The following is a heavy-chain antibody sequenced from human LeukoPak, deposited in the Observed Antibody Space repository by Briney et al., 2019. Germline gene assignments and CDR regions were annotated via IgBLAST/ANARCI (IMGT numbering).Heavy chain of an antibody. D-gene: IGHD4-17*01. Sequence: GGSLRLSCAASGFTFSGYWMHWVRQVPGKGLVWVSRITGDGSSTSYADSVKGRFTISRDNAKNTVFLQMISLRAEDTAVYYCARDTGWYFDLWGRGTLVTVSS. J-gene: IGHJ2*01. CDR3: ARDTGWYFDL. V-gene: IGHV3-74*01. CDR2: ITGDGSST. CDR1: GFTFSGYW.